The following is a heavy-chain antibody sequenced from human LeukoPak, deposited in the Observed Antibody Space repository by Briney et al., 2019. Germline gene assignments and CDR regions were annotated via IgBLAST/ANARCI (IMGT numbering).Heavy chain of an antibody. Sequence: PSETLSLTCTVSGGSISSGDYYWSWIRQPPGKGLEWIGYIYYSGSTYYNPSLKSRVTISVDTSKNQFSLKLSSVTAADTAVYYCARAHYDFWSGYPYYYYMDVWGKGTTVTVSS. CDR1: GGSISSGDYY. J-gene: IGHJ6*03. D-gene: IGHD3-3*01. CDR2: IYYSGST. V-gene: IGHV4-30-4*02. CDR3: ARAHYDFWSGYPYYYYMDV.